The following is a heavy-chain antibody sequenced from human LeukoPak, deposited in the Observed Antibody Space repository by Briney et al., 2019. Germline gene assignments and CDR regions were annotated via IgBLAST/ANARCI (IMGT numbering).Heavy chain of an antibody. V-gene: IGHV4-30-2*01. J-gene: IGHJ4*02. CDR2: IYHSGST. Sequence: EASQTLSLTCTVSGGSISSGGYYWSWIRQPPGKGLEWIGYIYHSGSTYYNPSLKSRVTISVDRSKNQFSLKLSSVTAADTAVYYCARGGLDYFDYWGQGTLVTVSS. CDR1: GGSISSGGYY. CDR3: ARGGLDYFDY.